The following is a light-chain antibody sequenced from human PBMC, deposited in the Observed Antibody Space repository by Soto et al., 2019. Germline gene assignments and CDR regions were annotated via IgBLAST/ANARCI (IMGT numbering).Light chain of an antibody. CDR1: QGISNY. Sequence: DIQMTQSPSSLSASVGDRVTITCRASQGISNYLAWYQQQPGKVPKLLIYVASTLQSGVPSRFSGSGSGTDFTLTISSLQPEDVAPYYCQKYNSAQWTFGQGTKVEIK. CDR3: QKYNSAQWT. V-gene: IGKV1-27*01. J-gene: IGKJ1*01. CDR2: VAS.